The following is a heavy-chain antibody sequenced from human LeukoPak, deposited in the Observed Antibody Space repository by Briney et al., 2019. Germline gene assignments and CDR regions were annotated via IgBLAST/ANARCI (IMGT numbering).Heavy chain of an antibody. CDR2: INHSGST. J-gene: IGHJ4*02. D-gene: IGHD5-18*01. V-gene: IGHV4-34*01. CDR3: ARGGGPGGIQLWFRFDY. Sequence: SETLSLTCSVSDGSINSYYWNWIRRPPGKGLKWIGEINHSGSTNYNPSLKSRVTISVDTSKNQFSLKLSSVTAADTAVYYCARGGGPGGIQLWFRFDYWGQGTLVTVSS. CDR1: DGSINSYY.